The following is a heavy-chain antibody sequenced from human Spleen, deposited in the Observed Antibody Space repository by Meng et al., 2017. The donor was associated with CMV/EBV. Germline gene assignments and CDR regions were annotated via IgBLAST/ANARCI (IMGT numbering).Heavy chain of an antibody. CDR3: ARVDTAYDFPFDY. Sequence: GGSLRLSCAGSGFTFSRYAMDWVRQGPGKGLEWLTYIENDGSNKYYADSVKGRFTISRDNSKNTLFLQMNNVRVEDTAVYYCARVDTAYDFPFDYWGQGTLVTVSS. D-gene: IGHD5-12*01. CDR1: GFTFSRYA. V-gene: IGHV3-30*02. CDR2: IENDGSNK. J-gene: IGHJ4*02.